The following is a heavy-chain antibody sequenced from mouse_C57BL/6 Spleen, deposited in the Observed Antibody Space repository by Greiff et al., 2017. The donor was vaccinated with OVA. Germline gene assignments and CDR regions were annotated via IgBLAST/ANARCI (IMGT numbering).Heavy chain of an antibody. Sequence: DVHLVESGGGLVQPGGSLKLSCAASGFTFSDYYMYWVRQTPEKRLEWVAYISNGGGSTYYPDTVKGRFTISRDNAKNTLYLQMSRLKSEDTAMYYCARLDYSKGYYAMDYWGQGTSVTVSS. D-gene: IGHD2-5*01. J-gene: IGHJ4*01. V-gene: IGHV5-12*01. CDR2: ISNGGGST. CDR1: GFTFSDYY. CDR3: ARLDYSKGYYAMDY.